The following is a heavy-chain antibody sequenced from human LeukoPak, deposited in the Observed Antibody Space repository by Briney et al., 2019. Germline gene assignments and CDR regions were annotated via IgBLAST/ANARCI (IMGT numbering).Heavy chain of an antibody. Sequence: SETLSLTCTVSGGSISSGGYYWSWIRQHPGKGLEWIGYIYYSGSTYYNPSLKGRVTISVDTSKNQFSLKLSSVTAADTAVYYCARGLYYDSSGYQNDYWGQGTLVTVSS. CDR2: IYYSGST. CDR3: ARGLYYDSSGYQNDY. V-gene: IGHV4-31*03. D-gene: IGHD3-22*01. CDR1: GGSISSGGYY. J-gene: IGHJ4*02.